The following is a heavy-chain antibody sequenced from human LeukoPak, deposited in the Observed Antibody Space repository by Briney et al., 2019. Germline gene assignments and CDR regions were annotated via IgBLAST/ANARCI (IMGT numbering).Heavy chain of an antibody. V-gene: IGHV3-53*01. J-gene: IGHJ4*02. Sequence: GGSLRLSCAASGFTFSSNYMSWVRQAPGKGLEWVSTIYTGGNTYYAASVKGRFTISRDNAKNSLYLQMNSLRAEDTAVYYCARYCSSTSCRDGFDYWGQGTLVTVSS. D-gene: IGHD2-2*01. CDR2: IYTGGNT. CDR3: ARYCSSTSCRDGFDY. CDR1: GFTFSSNY.